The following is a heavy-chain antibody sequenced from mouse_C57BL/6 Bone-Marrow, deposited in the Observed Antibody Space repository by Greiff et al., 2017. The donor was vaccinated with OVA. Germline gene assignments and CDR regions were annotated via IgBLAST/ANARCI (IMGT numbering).Heavy chain of an antibody. CDR2: IRSKSNNYAT. V-gene: IGHV10-1*01. Sequence: EVKLVESGGGLVQPKGSLKLSCAASGFSFNTYAMNWVRQAPGKGLEWVARIRSKSNNYATYYADSVKDRFTISRDDSESMLYLQMNNLKTEDTAMYYCVGGSFQGHYFDYWGQGTTLTVSS. J-gene: IGHJ2*01. CDR1: GFSFNTYA. CDR3: VGGSFQGHYFDY.